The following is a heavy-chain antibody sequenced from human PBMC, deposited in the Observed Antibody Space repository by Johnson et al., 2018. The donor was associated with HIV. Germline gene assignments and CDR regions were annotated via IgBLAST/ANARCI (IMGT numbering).Heavy chain of an antibody. J-gene: IGHJ3*02. CDR3: ARDTLLDCGGDCYPLYDAFDI. CDR1: GFTVSSNY. CDR2: IYSGGST. D-gene: IGHD2-21*02. V-gene: IGHV3-53*01. Sequence: VQLVESGGGLIQPGGSLRLSCAASGFTVSSNYMSWVRQAPGKGLEWVSVIYSGGSTYSADSVKGRFTISRDNSKNTLYLQMNSLRAEDTALYYGARDTLLDCGGDCYPLYDAFDIWGQGTMVTVSS.